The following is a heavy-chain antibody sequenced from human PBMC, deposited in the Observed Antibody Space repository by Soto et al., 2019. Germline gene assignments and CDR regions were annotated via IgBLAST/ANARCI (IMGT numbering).Heavy chain of an antibody. CDR2: IIPIFGTA. Sequence: QVELVQSGAEVKKPGSSVKVSCQASEDTFRNYAISWVRQAPGQGLEWMGGIIPIFGTANYAQKFQGRVTITADTSANTVYLELSSLRSEDTAVYYCATHREGATYYFDYWGQGTLLTVSS. CDR3: ATHREGATYYFDY. D-gene: IGHD1-26*01. CDR1: EDTFRNYA. V-gene: IGHV1-69*06. J-gene: IGHJ4*02.